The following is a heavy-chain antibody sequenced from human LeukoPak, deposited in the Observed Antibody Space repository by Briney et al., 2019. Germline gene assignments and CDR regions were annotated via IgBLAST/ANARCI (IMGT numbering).Heavy chain of an antibody. CDR1: VYTFTSYN. Sequence: ASQRRSCTTSVYTFTSYNIYRVRQATGQRLLWVVWMNHNSGNTGYAQNLQGRVALTTDTSSSRAYMELRSLRSDDTALYYCARTCSSSSCYMVHWGQGTLVTVSS. V-gene: IGHV1-8*01. J-gene: IGHJ4*02. CDR2: MNHNSGNT. D-gene: IGHD2-2*02. CDR3: ARTCSSSSCYMVH.